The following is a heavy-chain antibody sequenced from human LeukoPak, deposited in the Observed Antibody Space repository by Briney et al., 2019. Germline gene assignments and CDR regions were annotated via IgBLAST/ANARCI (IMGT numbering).Heavy chain of an antibody. V-gene: IGHV4-59*08. D-gene: IGHD6-13*01. CDR2: IYYSGST. J-gene: IGHJ5*02. CDR1: GFTFSSYY. CDR3: ARPLPSAAGIGPLDP. Sequence: SETLTLTCAASGFTFSSYYWSWIRQPPGKGLEWISYIYYSGSTNYNPSLKSRVTISVDTSKNQFSLKLSSVTAADTAVYYCARPLPSAAGIGPLDPWGQGTLVTVSS.